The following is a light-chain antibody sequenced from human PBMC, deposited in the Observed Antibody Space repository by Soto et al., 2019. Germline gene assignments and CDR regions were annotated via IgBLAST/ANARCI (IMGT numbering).Light chain of an antibody. CDR2: AAS. CDR3: QQADSFPLT. J-gene: IGKJ5*01. CDR1: QSISSW. Sequence: DIQMTQSPSSVSASVGDRVTITCRASQSISSWLAWYQQKPGTVPKLLIYAASSLQSGVPSRFSGSGSGTEFTLTITSLQPEEFGTYYCQQADSFPLTFGQVTRLEIK. V-gene: IGKV1-12*01.